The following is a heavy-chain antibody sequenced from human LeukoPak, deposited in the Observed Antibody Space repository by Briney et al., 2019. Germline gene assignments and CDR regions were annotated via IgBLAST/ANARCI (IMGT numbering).Heavy chain of an antibody. Sequence: GESLKISCKGSGYSFTSYWIGWVRQMPGKGLEWMGIIYPGDSDTRYSPSFQGQVTISADKSISTAYMQWSSLKASDTAMYYCARHPGSAYYYYYYMDVWGKGTTVTISS. V-gene: IGHV5-51*01. J-gene: IGHJ6*03. CDR2: IYPGDSDT. CDR1: GYSFTSYW. CDR3: ARHPGSAYYYYYYMDV. D-gene: IGHD1-14*01.